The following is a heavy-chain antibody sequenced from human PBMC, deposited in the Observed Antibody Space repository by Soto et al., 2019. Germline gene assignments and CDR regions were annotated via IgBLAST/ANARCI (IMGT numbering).Heavy chain of an antibody. CDR1: GFMFRDYP. V-gene: IGHV3-23*01. CDR3: AKRRFISGGAFDM. CDR2: TTATGGST. Sequence: EVQLLESGGGFVQPGGSLRLSCVVSGFMFRDYPMGWVRQAPGKGLEWVSATTATGGSTFYSDSVKGRFTISRDNSINTLYLQMNNLRVEDSAVYSCAKRRFISGGAFDMWGQGTMVTVSS. D-gene: IGHD6-25*01. J-gene: IGHJ3*02.